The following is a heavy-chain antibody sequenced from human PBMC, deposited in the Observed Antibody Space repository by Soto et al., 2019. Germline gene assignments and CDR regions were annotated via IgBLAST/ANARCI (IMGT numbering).Heavy chain of an antibody. J-gene: IGHJ4*02. D-gene: IGHD3-22*01. V-gene: IGHV4-59*01. CDR2: IYFRGTT. Sequence: SETLSLTCTVSGGSISSYYWSWIRQPPGKGLEWIGYIYFRGTTNYNPSLKSRVTMSADTSKNQFSLKLNSVTAADTAVYYCARMNYYDTSGYTFDYWGQGIMVIVSS. CDR3: ARMNYYDTSGYTFDY. CDR1: GGSISSYY.